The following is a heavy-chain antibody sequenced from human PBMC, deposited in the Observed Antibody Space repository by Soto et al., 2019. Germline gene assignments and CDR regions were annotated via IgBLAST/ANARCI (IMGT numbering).Heavy chain of an antibody. Sequence: SVKVSCKASGGTFSSYAISWVRQAPGQGLEWMGGIIPIFGTANYAQKFQGRVTITADESTSTAYMELSSLRSEDTAVYYCTSGGSYYCLDYWGQGPLVTVSS. J-gene: IGHJ4*02. D-gene: IGHD1-26*01. CDR3: TSGGSYYCLDY. CDR1: GGTFSSYA. CDR2: IIPIFGTA. V-gene: IGHV1-69*13.